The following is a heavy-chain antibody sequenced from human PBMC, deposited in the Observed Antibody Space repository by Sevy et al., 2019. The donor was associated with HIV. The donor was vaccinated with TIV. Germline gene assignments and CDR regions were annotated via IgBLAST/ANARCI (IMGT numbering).Heavy chain of an antibody. V-gene: IGHV3-30*04. Sequence: GGSLRLSCAASGFTFSSYAMHWVRQAPGKGLEWVAVISYVGSNKYYADSVKGRFTISRDNSKNTLYLQMNSLRAEDTAVYYCASESGDYRAPDYYYYYGLDVWGQGTTVTVSS. J-gene: IGHJ6*02. CDR1: GFTFSSYA. CDR3: ASESGDYRAPDYYYYYGLDV. D-gene: IGHD4-17*01. CDR2: ISYVGSNK.